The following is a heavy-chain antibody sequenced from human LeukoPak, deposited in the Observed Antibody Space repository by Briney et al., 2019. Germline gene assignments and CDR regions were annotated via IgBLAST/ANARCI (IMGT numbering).Heavy chain of an antibody. CDR1: GFTFSSYG. V-gene: IGHV3-30*18. Sequence: PGGSLRLSCAASGFTFSSYGVHWVRQAPGKGLEWVAVISYDGSNKYYADSVKGRFTISRDNSKNTLYLQMNSLRAEDTAVYYCAKESAAAAMAYWGQGTLVTVSS. J-gene: IGHJ4*02. D-gene: IGHD2-2*01. CDR2: ISYDGSNK. CDR3: AKESAAAAMAY.